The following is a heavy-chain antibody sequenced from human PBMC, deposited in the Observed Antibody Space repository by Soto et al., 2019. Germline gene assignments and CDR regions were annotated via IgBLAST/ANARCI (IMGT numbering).Heavy chain of an antibody. CDR1: GFTFSSYA. CDR2: TSGSGGST. V-gene: IGHV3-23*01. CDR3: AKDIAVPAAIYYYYYGMDV. J-gene: IGHJ6*02. D-gene: IGHD2-2*02. Sequence: GGSLRLSCAASGFTFSSYAMSWVRQAPGKGLEWVSATSGSGGSTYYADSVKGRFTISRDNSKNTLYLQMNSLRAEDTAVYYCAKDIAVPAAIYYYYYGMDVWGQGTTVTVSS.